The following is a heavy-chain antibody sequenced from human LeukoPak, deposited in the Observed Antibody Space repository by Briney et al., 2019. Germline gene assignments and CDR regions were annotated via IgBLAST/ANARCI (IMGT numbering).Heavy chain of an antibody. D-gene: IGHD3-9*01. CDR2: ISGSGGST. Sequence: GGSLRLSCAASGFIFSTYGMYWVRQAPGKGLEWVSAISGSGGSTYYADSVKGRFTISRDNSKNTLYLQMNSLRAEDTAVYYCARVPTAVRYFDWLTPYYFDYWGQGTLVTVSS. CDR3: ARVPTAVRYFDWLTPYYFDY. V-gene: IGHV3-23*01. J-gene: IGHJ4*02. CDR1: GFIFSTYG.